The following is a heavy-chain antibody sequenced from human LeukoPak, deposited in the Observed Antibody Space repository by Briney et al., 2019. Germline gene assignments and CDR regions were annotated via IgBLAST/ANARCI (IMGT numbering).Heavy chain of an antibody. D-gene: IGHD3-16*01. Sequence: SGTLSLTCAVSGVSISSSSWWSWVRQPPEKGLEWVGEIYHSGITNYNPSLRSRVTTSIDKSQNQFSLQLHSVTAADTAVYYCARRGGVTSGNFYVNYIDYWGQGVLVTVSS. V-gene: IGHV4-4*02. CDR3: ARRGGVTSGNFYVNYIDY. J-gene: IGHJ4*02. CDR1: GVSISSSSW. CDR2: IYHSGIT.